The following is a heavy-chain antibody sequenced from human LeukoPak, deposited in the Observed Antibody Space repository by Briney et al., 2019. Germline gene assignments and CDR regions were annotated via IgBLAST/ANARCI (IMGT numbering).Heavy chain of an antibody. Sequence: GGSLRLSCAASGFSLSLYSMNWVRQAPGKGLEWVSYISSTSRTIYYAESVKGRFTISRDNPKNSLHLQMNSLRAEDTAVYYCASDLGDGYNYALAYWGQGALVTVSS. J-gene: IGHJ4*02. CDR1: GFSLSLYS. D-gene: IGHD5-24*01. CDR3: ASDLGDGYNYALAY. V-gene: IGHV3-48*04. CDR2: ISSTSRTI.